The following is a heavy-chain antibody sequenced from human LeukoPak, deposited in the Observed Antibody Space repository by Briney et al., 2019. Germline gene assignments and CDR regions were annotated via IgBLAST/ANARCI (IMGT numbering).Heavy chain of an antibody. V-gene: IGHV1-8*03. CDR1: GYTFTSYD. CDR3: ARVIAARRSYYFDY. D-gene: IGHD6-6*01. Sequence: ASVKVSCKASGYTFTSYDINWVRQATGQGLEWMGWMNPNSGNTGYAQKFQGRVTITRNTSISTAYMELSSLRSEDTAVYYCARVIAARRSYYFDYWGQGTLVTVSS. J-gene: IGHJ4*02. CDR2: MNPNSGNT.